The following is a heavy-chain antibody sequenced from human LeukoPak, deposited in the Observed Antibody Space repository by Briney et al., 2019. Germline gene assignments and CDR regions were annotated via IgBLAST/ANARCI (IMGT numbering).Heavy chain of an antibody. V-gene: IGHV1-18*01. J-gene: IGHJ4*02. Sequence: ASVKVSCKASGYTSSTYGIAWVRQAPGEGLEWMGWISGDNGNKKYAQKFQGRVTMTTDTTTTTAYMELRSLRSDDTAVYYCAGDGYFDYWGQGTLVTASS. CDR1: GYTSSTYG. CDR3: AGDGYFDY. CDR2: ISGDNGNK.